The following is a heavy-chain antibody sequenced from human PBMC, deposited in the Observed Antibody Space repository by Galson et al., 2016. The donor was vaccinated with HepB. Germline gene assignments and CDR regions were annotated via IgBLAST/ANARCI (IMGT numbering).Heavy chain of an antibody. CDR1: GINFRTYA. CDR3: VKAIPDANYISGCDY. J-gene: IGHJ4*02. V-gene: IGHV3-23*01. CDR2: ISHRGDTT. D-gene: IGHD4/OR15-4a*01. Sequence: SLRLSCAVSGINFRTYAMSWVRQAPGKGLEWVSAISHRGDTTYYADSVKGRSTISRDNSKNALYLQMDSLKVEDTAIYYCVKAIPDANYISGCDYWGQGTLVTVSS.